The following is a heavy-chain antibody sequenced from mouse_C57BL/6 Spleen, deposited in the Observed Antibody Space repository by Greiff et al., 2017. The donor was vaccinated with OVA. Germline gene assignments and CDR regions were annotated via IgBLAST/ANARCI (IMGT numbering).Heavy chain of an antibody. CDR2: IYPGDGDT. CDR3: ARGVCYDYDGWYFDV. CDR1: GYAFSSSW. V-gene: IGHV1-82*01. Sequence: QVQLQQSGPELVKPGASVKISCKASGYAFSSSWMNWVKQRPGKGLEWIGRIYPGDGDTNYTGKLKGKATLTADKSSSTAYMQLSSLTSEESAVYFCARGVCYDYDGWYFDVWGTGTTVTVAS. J-gene: IGHJ1*03. D-gene: IGHD2-4*01.